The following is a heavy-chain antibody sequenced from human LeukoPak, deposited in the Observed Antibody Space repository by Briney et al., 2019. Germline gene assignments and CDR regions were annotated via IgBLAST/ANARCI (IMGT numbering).Heavy chain of an antibody. CDR3: AADHLHYDSSGSKEN. V-gene: IGHV1-58*01. J-gene: IGHJ4*02. CDR2: VVVGSGNT. CDR1: GFTFTSSA. Sequence: SVKVSCKASGFTFTSSAVQWVRQARGQRLEWIGWVVVGSGNTNYAQKFQERVTITRDMSTSTAYMELSSLRSEDTAVYYCAADHLHYDSSGSKENWGQGTLVTVSS. D-gene: IGHD3-22*01.